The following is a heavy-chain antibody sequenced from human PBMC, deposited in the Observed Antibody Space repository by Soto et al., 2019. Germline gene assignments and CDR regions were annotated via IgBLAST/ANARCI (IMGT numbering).Heavy chain of an antibody. J-gene: IGHJ5*02. CDR3: AHRLGYCTRASCYSDLFEP. D-gene: IGHD2-8*01. V-gene: IGHV2-5*01. Sequence: QITLKKSGPTLAKPTQTLTLTCTSSGFSFSSSAVGVGRIRQPPGKALEGLALIYWNDDKRYSPYLKTTLTSTHDASKNQVVLTMTNMDPVDTATYYGAHRLGYCTRASCYSDLFEPWGQGTLGSVSS. CDR1: GFSFSSSAVG. CDR2: IYWNDDK.